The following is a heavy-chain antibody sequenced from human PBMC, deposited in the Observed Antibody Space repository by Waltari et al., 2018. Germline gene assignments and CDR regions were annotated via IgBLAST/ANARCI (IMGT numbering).Heavy chain of an antibody. CDR3: ATDTGALWMDV. J-gene: IGHJ6*02. CDR1: EYTFASSY. CDR2: LNPSGGST. D-gene: IGHD2-21*01. Sequence: QVQLVQSGAEVKKPGASVKISCKTSEYTFASSYVHWVRQAPGQGLEWMGILNPSGGSTIDAQRFQGRVTMTRDTSTSTVYMELSSLKSEDTAVYYCATDTGALWMDVWGQGTTVTVSS. V-gene: IGHV1-46*01.